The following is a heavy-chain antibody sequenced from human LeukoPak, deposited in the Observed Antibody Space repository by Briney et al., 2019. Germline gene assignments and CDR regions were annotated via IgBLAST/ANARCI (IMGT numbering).Heavy chain of an antibody. J-gene: IGHJ5*02. V-gene: IGHV4-34*01. Sequence: ASETLSLTCAVYGGSSSGYSWSWIRQPPGKGLEWIGEINHSGSTNYNPSLKSRVTISVDTSKNQFSLKLSSVTAADTAVYYCARERTLRITMVRGVRFDPWGQGTLVTVSS. CDR2: INHSGST. CDR3: ARERTLRITMVRGVRFDP. CDR1: GGSSSGYS. D-gene: IGHD3-10*01.